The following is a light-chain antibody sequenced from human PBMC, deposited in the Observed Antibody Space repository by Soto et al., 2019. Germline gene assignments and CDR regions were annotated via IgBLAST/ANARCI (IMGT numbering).Light chain of an antibody. CDR2: ENS. V-gene: IGLV1-51*02. Sequence: QSVLTQPPSVSAAPGQKVTISCSGNSSNIGSNDVSWYQQLPGKAPKLLIYENSQRPSGIPDQFSGSKSGTSATLGITGLQTGDEADYYCGTWDSSLIALFGTGTKLTVL. CDR1: SSNIGSND. CDR3: GTWDSSLIAL. J-gene: IGLJ1*01.